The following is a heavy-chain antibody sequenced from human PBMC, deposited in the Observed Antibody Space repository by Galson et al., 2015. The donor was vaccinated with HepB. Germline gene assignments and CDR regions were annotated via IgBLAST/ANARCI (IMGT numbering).Heavy chain of an antibody. J-gene: IGHJ4*02. D-gene: IGHD3-3*01. CDR1: GYDFPMYW. Sequence: QSGAEVKKPGESLKISCTGSGYDFPMYWIGWVRQMPGKGLEWMGMIYADDSDTRYSPSFQGQVTISADKSISTAYLQWSSLKASDTAIYYCARVRGADPLESAYWGPGTPVTVSS. CDR3: ARVRGADPLESAY. CDR2: IYADDSDT. V-gene: IGHV5-51*01.